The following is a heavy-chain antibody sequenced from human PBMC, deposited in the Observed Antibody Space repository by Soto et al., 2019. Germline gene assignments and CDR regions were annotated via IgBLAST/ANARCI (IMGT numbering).Heavy chain of an antibody. V-gene: IGHV4-39*01. J-gene: IGHJ4*02. D-gene: IGHD3-9*01. CDR3: ARQPGYYDILTGYSTYYFDY. Sequence: ETLSLRYSGSGGSISTERYFVCRIRQHPGKGLEWICTIYYSGTTYYNPSLKSRVTISVDTSKNQFSLKLSSVTAADTAVYYCARQPGYYDILTGYSTYYFDYWGQGTPVTVS. CDR2: IYYSGTT. CDR1: GGSISTERYF.